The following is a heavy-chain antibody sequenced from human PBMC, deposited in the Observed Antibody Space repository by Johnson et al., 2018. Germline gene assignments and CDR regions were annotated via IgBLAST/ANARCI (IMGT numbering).Heavy chain of an antibody. CDR1: RFTFSSYG. V-gene: IGHV3-30*03. CDR3: ARVVWSGLQGMDV. J-gene: IGHJ6*04. D-gene: IGHD3-3*01. CDR2: ISYDGSNK. Sequence: VQLVESGGDVVQPGRSLRLSCAASRFTFSSYGMHWVRQAPGKGLEWVAVISYDGSNKYYADSVKGRFTISRDNSKTTLYLQMNSLRAEDTAVYYCARVVWSGLQGMDVWGKGTTVTVSS.